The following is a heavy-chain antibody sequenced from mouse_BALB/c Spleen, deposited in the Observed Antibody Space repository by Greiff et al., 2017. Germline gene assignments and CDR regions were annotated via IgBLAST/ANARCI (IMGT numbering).Heavy chain of an antibody. Sequence: EVQRVESGGGLVQPGGSRKLSCAASGFTFSSFGMHWVRQAPEKGLEWVAYISSGSSTIYYADTVKGRFTISRDNPKNTLFLQMTSLRSEDTAMYYCARSPYGNYDYAMDYWGQGTSVTVSS. CDR1: GFTFSSFG. D-gene: IGHD2-10*02. V-gene: IGHV5-17*02. J-gene: IGHJ4*01. CDR3: ARSPYGNYDYAMDY. CDR2: ISSGSSTI.